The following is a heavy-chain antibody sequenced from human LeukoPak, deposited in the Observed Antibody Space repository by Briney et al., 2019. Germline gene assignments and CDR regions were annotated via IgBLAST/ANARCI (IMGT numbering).Heavy chain of an antibody. CDR3: ARHVAVAGTPYYFDY. D-gene: IGHD6-19*01. V-gene: IGHV5-10-1*01. CDR1: GYSFTSYW. J-gene: IGHJ4*02. Sequence: GESLKISCKGSGYSFTSYWISWVRQMPGKGLEWMGRIDPSDSYTNYSPSFQGHVTISADKSISTAYLQWCSLKASDTAMYYCARHVAVAGTPYYFDYWGQGTLVTVSS. CDR2: IDPSDSYT.